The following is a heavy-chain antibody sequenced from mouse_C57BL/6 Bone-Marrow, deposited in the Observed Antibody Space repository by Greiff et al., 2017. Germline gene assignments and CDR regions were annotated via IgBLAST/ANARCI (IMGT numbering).Heavy chain of an antibody. J-gene: IGHJ2*01. CDR3: ARKITTVPKCYFDY. V-gene: IGHV1-82*01. CDR1: GYAFSSSW. D-gene: IGHD1-1*01. CDR2: IYPGDGDT. Sequence: QVHVMQSGPELVKPGASVKISCKASGYAFSSSWMNWVKQRPGKGLEWIGRIYPGDGDTTYNGQFKGKATLTADKSSSTAYMQLSSLTSEYSAVYICARKITTVPKCYFDYWGQGTTLTVSS.